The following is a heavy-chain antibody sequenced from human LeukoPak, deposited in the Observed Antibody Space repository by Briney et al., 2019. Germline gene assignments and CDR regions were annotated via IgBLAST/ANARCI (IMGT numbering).Heavy chain of an antibody. D-gene: IGHD3-10*01. CDR3: ARGLDNYGSGSSD. J-gene: IGHJ4*02. CDR1: GFTFSRYG. CDR2: IRFDGSNK. V-gene: IGHV3-30*02. Sequence: GGSLRLSCAASGFTFSRYGMHWVRQAPGKGLEWVAFIRFDGSNKYYADSVKGRFTISRDNSKNTLYMQMNSLRAEDTAVYYCARGLDNYGSGSSDWGQGTLVTVSS.